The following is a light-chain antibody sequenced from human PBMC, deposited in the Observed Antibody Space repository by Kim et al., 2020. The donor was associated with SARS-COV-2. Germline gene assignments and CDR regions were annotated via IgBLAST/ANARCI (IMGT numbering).Light chain of an antibody. CDR2: AAS. J-gene: IGKJ4*01. V-gene: IGKV1-39*01. CDR3: QQTFTTPVT. CDR1: QNIFTY. Sequence: DIQMTQSPSSLSASVGDRVTITCRASQNIFTYLSWYQQKPGKAPRLLIYAASTLQSGVPSRFTGGESGTDFTLTISSLQPEDSATYYCQQTFTTPVTFGGGTKVDIK.